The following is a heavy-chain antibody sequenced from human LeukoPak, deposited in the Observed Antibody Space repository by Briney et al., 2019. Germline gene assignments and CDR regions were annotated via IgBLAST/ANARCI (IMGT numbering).Heavy chain of an antibody. CDR3: ARENGITFGGVIAGNYFDY. CDR2: IYYSGST. J-gene: IGHJ4*02. D-gene: IGHD3-16*02. V-gene: IGHV4-59*01. CDR1: GGSISSYY. Sequence: PSETLSLTCTVSGGSISSYYWSWIRQPPGKGLEWIGYIYYSGSTNYNPSLKSRVTISVDTSKNQFSLKLSSVTAADTAVYYCARENGITFGGVIAGNYFDYWGQGTLVTVSS.